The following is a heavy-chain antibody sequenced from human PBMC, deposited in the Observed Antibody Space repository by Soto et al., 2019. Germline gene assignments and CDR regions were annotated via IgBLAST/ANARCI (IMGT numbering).Heavy chain of an antibody. Sequence: QVQLVQSGAEVKKPGSSVKVSCKASGGTFSSYAISWVRQAPGQGLEWMGGIIPIFGTANYAQKFQGRVKITADESTSTAYMELSSLRSEDTAVYYCATNSITMVRGAPPGYYGMDVWGQGTTVTVSS. CDR1: GGTFSSYA. CDR2: IIPIFGTA. D-gene: IGHD3-10*01. CDR3: ATNSITMVRGAPPGYYGMDV. V-gene: IGHV1-69*01. J-gene: IGHJ6*02.